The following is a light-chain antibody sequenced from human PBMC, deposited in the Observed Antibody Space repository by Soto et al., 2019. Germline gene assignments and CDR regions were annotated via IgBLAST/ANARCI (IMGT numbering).Light chain of an antibody. V-gene: IGKV1-27*01. CDR1: QVISNY. Sequence: DIQMTQSPSSLSASVGDRVTITCRASQVISNYLAWYQQKPGKVPKLLIYAASTLQSGVPFRFSGSGSGTDFTLTFSSLQPEDVATYYCQKYNSAPWTFGQGTKVEIK. CDR3: QKYNSAPWT. J-gene: IGKJ1*01. CDR2: AAS.